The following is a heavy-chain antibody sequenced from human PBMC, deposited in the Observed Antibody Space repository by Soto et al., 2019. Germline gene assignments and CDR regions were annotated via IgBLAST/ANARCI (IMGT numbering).Heavy chain of an antibody. CDR1: GGSFSGYY. J-gene: IGHJ4*02. Sequence: QVQLQQWGAGLLKPSETLSLTCAVYGGSFSGYYWSWIRQPPGRGLEWIGEINHSGSTNYNPSLKSRVTISVDTSKNQFSLKLSSVTAADTAVYYCARGYSRGIPPFDYWGQGTLVTVSS. V-gene: IGHV4-34*01. CDR2: INHSGST. D-gene: IGHD6-19*01. CDR3: ARGYSRGIPPFDY.